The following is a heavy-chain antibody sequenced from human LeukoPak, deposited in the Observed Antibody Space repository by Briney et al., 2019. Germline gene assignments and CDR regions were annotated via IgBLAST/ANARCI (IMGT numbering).Heavy chain of an antibody. V-gene: IGHV3-23*01. D-gene: IGHD3-3*01. CDR3: AKDDTIFGVVIPSYFDY. Sequence: GGSLRLSCAASGFTFSHYWMSWVRQTPGKGLEWVSTISGGGVSTYYADSVKGRFTISRDNSRNTLYLQMNSLRAGDTAVYYCAKDDTIFGVVIPSYFDYWGQGTLVTVSS. J-gene: IGHJ4*02. CDR1: GFTFSHYW. CDR2: ISGGGVST.